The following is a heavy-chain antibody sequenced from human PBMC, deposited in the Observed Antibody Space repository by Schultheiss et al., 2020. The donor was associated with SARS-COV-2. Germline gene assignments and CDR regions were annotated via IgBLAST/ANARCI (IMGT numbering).Heavy chain of an antibody. D-gene: IGHD6-19*01. CDR2: IFHSGST. CDR1: GGSISNGDHT. J-gene: IGHJ6*03. V-gene: IGHV4-30-2*01. Sequence: SQTLSLTCAVSGGSISNGDHTWSWIRQPPGKGLEWIGYIFHSGSTYSNPSVKSRVTISVDTSKNHLSLRLTSVTAADTATYYCSRGRTSVIPSPVLGLGPLYFSYYMDVWGKGAAVTVSS. CDR3: SRGRTSVIPSPVLGLGPLYFSYYMDV.